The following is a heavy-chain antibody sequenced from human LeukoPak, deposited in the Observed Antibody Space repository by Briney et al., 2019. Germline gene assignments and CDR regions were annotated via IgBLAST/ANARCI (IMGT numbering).Heavy chain of an antibody. CDR2: VDYSGST. CDR3: ARDQCYDSSGYYGNDAFDI. V-gene: IGHV4-30-4*01. CDR1: GGSISSGDYY. Sequence: SQTMSLTSTVSGGSISSGDYYWSWIRQPPGKGLEWIGYVDYSGSTYYNPSHNSRVIISVGTSKNQFSLKLSSVTAANTAVYYCARDQCYDSSGYYGNDAFDIWGQGTMVTVSS. D-gene: IGHD3-22*01. J-gene: IGHJ3*02.